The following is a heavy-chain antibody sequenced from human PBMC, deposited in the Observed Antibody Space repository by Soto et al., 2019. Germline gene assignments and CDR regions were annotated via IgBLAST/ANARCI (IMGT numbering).Heavy chain of an antibody. D-gene: IGHD5-12*01. Sequence: QVQLVESGGGLVKPGGSLRLSCVASGFTFSDYYMSWIRQAPGKGLEWVSYISSSSSYTNYADSVKGRFTISRDNAKNSLYLQMNSLSAEDTAVYYCARDHHRYSGYDYVDYWGQGTLVTVSS. CDR3: ARDHHRYSGYDYVDY. CDR1: GFTFSDYY. J-gene: IGHJ4*02. V-gene: IGHV3-11*05. CDR2: ISSSSSYT.